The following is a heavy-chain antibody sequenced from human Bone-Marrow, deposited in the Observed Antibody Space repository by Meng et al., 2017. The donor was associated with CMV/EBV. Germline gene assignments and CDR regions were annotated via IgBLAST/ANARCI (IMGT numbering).Heavy chain of an antibody. CDR1: GYTFTSYG. CDR3: ARATWSIVGATTSDY. D-gene: IGHD1-26*01. V-gene: IGHV1-18*01. CDR2: ISAYNGNT. J-gene: IGHJ4*02. Sequence: GGSLRLSCKGSGYTFTSYGISWVRQAPGQGLEWMGWISAYNGNTNYAQKLQGRVTMTTDTSTSTAYMELRSLRSDDTAVYYCARATWSIVGATTSDYWGQGTRVTVSS.